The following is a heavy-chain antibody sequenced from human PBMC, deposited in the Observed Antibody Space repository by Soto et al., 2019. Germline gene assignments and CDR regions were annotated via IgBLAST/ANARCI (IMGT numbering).Heavy chain of an antibody. D-gene: IGHD3-10*01. Sequence: GESLKISCKGSAYSFAGYWITWVRQKPGKGLEWMGRIDPSDSQTYYSPSFRGHVTISVTKSITTVVLQWSSLRASDTPIYYCATVEFGAAEYWGQGTLVTVYS. CDR3: ATVEFGAAEY. J-gene: IGHJ4*02. CDR1: AYSFAGYW. V-gene: IGHV5-10-1*01. CDR2: IDPSDSQT.